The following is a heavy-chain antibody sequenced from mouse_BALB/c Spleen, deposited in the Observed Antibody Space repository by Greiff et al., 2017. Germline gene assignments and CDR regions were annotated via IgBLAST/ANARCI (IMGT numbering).Heavy chain of an antibody. Sequence: QVQLKQSGAELVRPGVSVKISCKGSGYTFTDYAMHWVKQSHAKSLEWIGVISTYYGDASYNQKFKGKATMTVDKSSSTAYMELARLTSEDSAIYYCARGEAYGSSPYAMDYWGQGTSVTVSS. J-gene: IGHJ4*01. D-gene: IGHD1-1*01. CDR3: ARGEAYGSSPYAMDY. CDR1: GYTFTDYA. V-gene: IGHV1S137*01. CDR2: ISTYYGDA.